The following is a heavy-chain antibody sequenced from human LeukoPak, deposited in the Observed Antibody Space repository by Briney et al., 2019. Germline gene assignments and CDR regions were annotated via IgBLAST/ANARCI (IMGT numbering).Heavy chain of an antibody. J-gene: IGHJ6*02. CDR3: AKERGYSYGPRWGYGMDV. CDR2: ISWNSGSI. CDR1: GFTFDDYA. V-gene: IGHV3-9*01. Sequence: PGGSLRLSCAASGFTFDDYAMHWVRQAPGKGLEWVSGISWNSGSIGYADSVKGRFTISRDNAKNSLYLQMNSLRAEDTALYYCAKERGYSYGPRWGYGMDVWGQGTTVTVSS. D-gene: IGHD5-18*01.